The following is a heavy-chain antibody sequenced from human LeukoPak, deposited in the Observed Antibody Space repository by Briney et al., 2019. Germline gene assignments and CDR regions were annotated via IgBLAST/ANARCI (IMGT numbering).Heavy chain of an antibody. V-gene: IGHV4-34*01. J-gene: IGHJ6*03. CDR3: ARRGYCSSTSCYTMRYYYYMDV. Sequence: PSETLSLTCAVYGGSFSGCYWSWIRQPPGKGLEWIGEINHSGSTNYNPSLKSRVTISVDTSKNQFSLKLSSVTAADTAVYYCARRGYCSSTSCYTMRYYYYMDVWGKGTTVTVSS. CDR1: GGSFSGCY. D-gene: IGHD2-2*02. CDR2: INHSGST.